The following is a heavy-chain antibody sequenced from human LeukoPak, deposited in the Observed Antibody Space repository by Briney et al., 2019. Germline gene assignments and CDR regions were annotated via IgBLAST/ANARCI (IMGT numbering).Heavy chain of an antibody. CDR3: AKCIVGATAPFDY. V-gene: IGHV3-23*01. J-gene: IGHJ4*02. Sequence: GGSLRLSCAASGFTFSSYSMSWVRQAPGKGLEWVSAISGSGGSTYYADSVKGRFTISRDNSKNTLYLQMNSLRAEDTAVYYCAKCIVGATAPFDYWGQGTLVTVSS. D-gene: IGHD1-26*01. CDR1: GFTFSSYS. CDR2: ISGSGGST.